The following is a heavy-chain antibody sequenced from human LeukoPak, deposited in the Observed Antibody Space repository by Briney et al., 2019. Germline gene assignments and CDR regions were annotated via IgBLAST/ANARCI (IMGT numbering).Heavy chain of an antibody. V-gene: IGHV1-69*13. D-gene: IGHD3-10*01. CDR2: IIPIFGTA. J-gene: IGHJ4*02. CDR1: GYTFTTYY. CDR3: ARDRYYGSGSSDY. Sequence: GASVKVSCKASGYTFTTYYMHWVRQAPGQGLEWMGGIIPIFGTANYAQKFQGRVTITADESTSTAYMELSSLRSEDTAVYYCARDRYYGSGSSDYWGQGTLVTVSS.